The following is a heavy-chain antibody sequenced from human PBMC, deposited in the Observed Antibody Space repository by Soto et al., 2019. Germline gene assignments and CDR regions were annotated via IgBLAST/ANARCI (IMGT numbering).Heavy chain of an antibody. Sequence: SGPTLVNPTQTLTLTCSFSGFSLITSGVGVGWIRQPPGKALEWLALIYWNDDKFYSTSLKTRLTISKDTSKNQVVLTMTNMEPVDTATYYCAREPYSSSWYVGWFDPWGQGTLVTVSS. CDR2: IYWNDDK. CDR3: AREPYSSSWYVGWFDP. D-gene: IGHD6-13*01. V-gene: IGHV2-5*01. J-gene: IGHJ5*02. CDR1: GFSLITSGVG.